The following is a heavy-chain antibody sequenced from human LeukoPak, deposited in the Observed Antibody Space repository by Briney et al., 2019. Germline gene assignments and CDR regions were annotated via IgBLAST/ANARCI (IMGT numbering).Heavy chain of an antibody. CDR1: GLTFHDYA. CDR2: IVGDSSKT. Sequence: GGSLRLSCAISGLTFHDYAMTWVRQAPGKGLEWVSTIVGDSSKTHYADSVKGRVTISRDNSNYMIFLRMNNLRTEDTAIYYCAKQPYNYYYLDVWGKGPRSPSP. J-gene: IGHJ6*03. D-gene: IGHD2-21*01. CDR3: AKQPYNYYYLDV. V-gene: IGHV3-23*01.